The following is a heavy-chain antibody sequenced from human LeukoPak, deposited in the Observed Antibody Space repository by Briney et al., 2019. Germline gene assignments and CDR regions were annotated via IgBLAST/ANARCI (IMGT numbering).Heavy chain of an antibody. CDR2: IYSGGST. D-gene: IGHD1-26*01. J-gene: IGHJ4*02. CDR1: GFTFSNHG. Sequence: GGTLRLSCAASGFTFSNHGMNWVRQAPGKGLEWVSVIYSGGSTYYADSVRGRFTISRDNSKSTLYLQMNSLRAEDTAVYYCAKDGYVGAILQWGQGTLVTVSS. V-gene: IGHV3-NL1*01. CDR3: AKDGYVGAILQ.